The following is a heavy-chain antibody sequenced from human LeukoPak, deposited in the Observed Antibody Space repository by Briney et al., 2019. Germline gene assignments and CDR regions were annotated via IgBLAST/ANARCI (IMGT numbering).Heavy chain of an antibody. CDR2: IYYSGST. CDR3: ARGSAAAGYPVDY. CDR1: GGSISSYY. V-gene: IGHV4-59*01. J-gene: IGHJ4*02. D-gene: IGHD6-13*01. Sequence: PSETQSLTCTVSGGSISSYYWSWIRQPPMKGLEWIGYIYYSGSTNYNPSLKSRVTISVDTSKNQFSLKLTSVTAADTAVYYCARGSAAAGYPVDYWGQGTLVTVSS.